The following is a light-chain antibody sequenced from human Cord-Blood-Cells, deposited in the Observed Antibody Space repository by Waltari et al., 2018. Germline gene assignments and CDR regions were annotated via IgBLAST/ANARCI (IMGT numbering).Light chain of an antibody. J-gene: IGLJ3*02. CDR1: SSDVGRYNL. Sequence: QSALTRPASVSGSPGQSITISCTATSSDVGRYNLVSWYQQHPGKAPKLMIYEGSKRPSGVSNRFSGSKSGNTASLTISGLQAEDEADYYCCSYAGSSTWVFGGGTKLTVL. CDR3: CSYAGSSTWV. CDR2: EGS. V-gene: IGLV2-23*01.